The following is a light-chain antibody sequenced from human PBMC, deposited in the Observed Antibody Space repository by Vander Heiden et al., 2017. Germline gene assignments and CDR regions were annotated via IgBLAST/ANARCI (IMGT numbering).Light chain of an antibody. CDR1: QSVLSNSDNMYY. Sequence: DILMAQSPDTLAVSVVERATSNRKPSQSVLSNSDNMYYLAWYQQKPGQSPKLLFSWASARESGVPERFRGSGSGTDFTITNSSLLTDDVAVYHCQQYYGAPLTFGQETKVEIK. CDR3: QQYYGAPLT. CDR2: WAS. J-gene: IGKJ1*01. V-gene: IGKV4-1*01.